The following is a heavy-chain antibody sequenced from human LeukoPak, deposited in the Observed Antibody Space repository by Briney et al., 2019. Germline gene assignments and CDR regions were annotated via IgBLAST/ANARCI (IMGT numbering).Heavy chain of an antibody. CDR3: AKEHSASGSVDY. CDR2: IGGHGGST. Sequence: PGGSLRLSCEASGFTFDAYAMYWVRQAPGKGLECVSIIGGHGGSTYYADSVKGRFTISRDNSKNSLYLQMNSLRTEDTALYYCAKEHSASGSVDYWGQGTLVTVSS. V-gene: IGHV3-43*02. CDR1: GFTFDAYA. D-gene: IGHD1-26*01. J-gene: IGHJ4*02.